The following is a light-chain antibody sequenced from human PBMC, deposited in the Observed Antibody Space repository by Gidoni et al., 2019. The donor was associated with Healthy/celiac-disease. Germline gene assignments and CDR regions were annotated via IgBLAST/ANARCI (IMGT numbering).Light chain of an antibody. J-gene: IGKJ4*01. V-gene: IGKV1-9*01. CDR3: KQLDNAPIT. CDR1: QDVSNH. Sequence: VQLTHATSLLSASVGDSGTITCRDSQDVSNHLAWYQQKPGNAPKLLMYFASTLQSGVPSRFSGSGSGTEFTLTISSLQPEDFATYYCKQLDNAPITFGGGTKVEIK. CDR2: FAS.